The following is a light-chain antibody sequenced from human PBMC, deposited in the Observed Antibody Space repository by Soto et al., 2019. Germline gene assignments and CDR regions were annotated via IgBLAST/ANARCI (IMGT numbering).Light chain of an antibody. CDR2: KVS. J-gene: IGKJ5*01. V-gene: IGKV2-30*02. Sequence: DVVMTQSPLSLPVTHVQPASISCRSNQSLVHRDGIAYFNCFQQRPGRSPRRLIYKVSNRDSGVPARFSGSGSGTDFALKISRVEAEDVGVYYSMQGTHWPITFGQGTRLEIK. CDR3: MQGTHWPIT. CDR1: QSLVHRDGIAY.